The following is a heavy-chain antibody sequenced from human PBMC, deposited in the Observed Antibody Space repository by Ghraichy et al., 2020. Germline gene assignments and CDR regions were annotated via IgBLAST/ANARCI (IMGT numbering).Heavy chain of an antibody. J-gene: IGHJ4*02. CDR2: IYYSGNT. CDR1: GGSISSSNYF. V-gene: IGHV4-39*01. CDR3: ARSSYYASSGYPFFDY. Sequence: PETLSLTCTVSGGSISSSNYFWCWIRQPPGKGLEWIGSIYYSGNTYYNPSLKSRVTISVDTSRNQFSLKLNSVTAADTAVYYCARSSYYASSGYPFFDYWGQGTLVTVSS. D-gene: IGHD3-22*01.